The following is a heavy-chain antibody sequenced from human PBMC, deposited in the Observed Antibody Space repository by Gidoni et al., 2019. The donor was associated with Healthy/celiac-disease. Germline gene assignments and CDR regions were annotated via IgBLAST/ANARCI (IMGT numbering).Heavy chain of an antibody. D-gene: IGHD1-26*01. CDR1: GFTFSSYS. Sequence: EVQLVESGGGLVQPGGSLRLSCAASGFTFSSYSMNWVRQAPGKGLEWVSYISSSSSTIYYADSVKGRFTISRDNAKNSLYLQMNSLRDEDTAVYYCARDRASGRLQGYYYYYGMDVWGQGTTVTVSS. V-gene: IGHV3-48*02. J-gene: IGHJ6*02. CDR2: ISSSSSTI. CDR3: ARDRASGRLQGYYYYYGMDV.